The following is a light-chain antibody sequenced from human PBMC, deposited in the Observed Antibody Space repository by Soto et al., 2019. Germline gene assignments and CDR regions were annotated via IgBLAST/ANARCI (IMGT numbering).Light chain of an antibody. CDR3: QQYGSSPLT. Sequence: VWTQSPGTLSLSPGERATLSCRASQSVSSSYLAWYQQKPGQAPRLLIYGASSRATGIPDRFSGSGSGADFTLTLSRLEPEDFAVYYCQQYGSSPLTFGGGTKVEIK. J-gene: IGKJ4*01. V-gene: IGKV3-20*01. CDR1: QSVSSSY. CDR2: GAS.